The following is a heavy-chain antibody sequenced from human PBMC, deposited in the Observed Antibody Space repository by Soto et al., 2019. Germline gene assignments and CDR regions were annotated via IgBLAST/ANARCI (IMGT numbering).Heavy chain of an antibody. CDR1: GESFSGYI. D-gene: IGHD6-19*01. J-gene: IGHJ4*02. CDR2: INHSGSA. CDR3: ARGLITGSHYSGGWYYFDS. Sequence: SETLSLTCAVYGESFSGYIWTWIRQTPGKGLLWIGQINHSGSAYYNPFLKSRVTISVHTSNSHFFLELSSVTAADTAVYYCARGLITGSHYSGGWYYFDSWGQGTQVTVSS. V-gene: IGHV4-34*01.